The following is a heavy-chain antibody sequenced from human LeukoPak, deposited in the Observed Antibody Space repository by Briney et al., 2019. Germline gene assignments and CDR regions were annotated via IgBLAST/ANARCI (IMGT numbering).Heavy chain of an antibody. CDR1: GFTFISSW. V-gene: IGHV3-15*01. D-gene: IGHD2-2*03. J-gene: IGHJ4*02. Sequence: GGSLRLSCAASGFTFISSWMTWVRQAPGKGLEGVGRIRSTPDGGATDYAAPVKGRFPISRDDSKNTLYLQMSSLRTEDTAVYYCATDLHFGYCTATSCANYWGQGTLVTVSS. CDR2: IRSTPDGGAT. CDR3: ATDLHFGYCTATSCANY.